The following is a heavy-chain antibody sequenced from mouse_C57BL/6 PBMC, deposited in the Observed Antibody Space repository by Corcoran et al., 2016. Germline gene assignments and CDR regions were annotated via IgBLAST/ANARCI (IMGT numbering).Heavy chain of an antibody. CDR3: ARRYYGNSYYFDY. Sequence: QIQLVQSGPELKKPGETVKISCKASGYTFTTYGMSWVKQAPGKGLKWMGWINTYSGVPSYADDFKGRFAFSLETTARTAYLQINNLKNEDTATYFCARRYYGNSYYFDYWGQGTTLTVS. V-gene: IGHV9-3*01. CDR1: GYTFTTYG. J-gene: IGHJ2*01. D-gene: IGHD2-1*01. CDR2: INTYSGVP.